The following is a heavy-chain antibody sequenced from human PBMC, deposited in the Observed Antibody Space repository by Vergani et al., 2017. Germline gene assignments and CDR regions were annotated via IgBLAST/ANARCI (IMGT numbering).Heavy chain of an antibody. J-gene: IGHJ1*01. CDR3: ATKSCGNPGWQIGYFRE. Sequence: QVHLVESGGGVVQPGRSLRLSCVVSGFTSSYYGMHWVRQAPGKGLEWVAVISYDGTQKYYADSVKGRFTISRDNSKSTLYLQMNSLRTEGTAVYYCATKSCGNPGWQIGYFREWGQGTLVTVSS. V-gene: IGHV3-30*03. CDR2: ISYDGTQK. D-gene: IGHD2-15*01. CDR1: GFTSSYYG.